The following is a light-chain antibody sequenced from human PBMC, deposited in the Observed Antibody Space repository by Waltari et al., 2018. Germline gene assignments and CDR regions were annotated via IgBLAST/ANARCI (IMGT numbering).Light chain of an antibody. CDR2: DVS. CDR1: SSDVGGYNS. Sequence: QSALTQPASVSGSPGQSITISCTGTSSDVGGYNSVSWYQDHPGQAPNVIIYDVSDRPSGISERFSGSKSGNTASLTISWLQAEDEADYYCSSQSSDNVVLFGGGTKLTVL. CDR3: SSQSSDNVVL. V-gene: IGLV2-14*03. J-gene: IGLJ2*01.